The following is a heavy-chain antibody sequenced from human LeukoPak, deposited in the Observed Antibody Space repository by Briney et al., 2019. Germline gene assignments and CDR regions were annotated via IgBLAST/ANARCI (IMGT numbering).Heavy chain of an antibody. J-gene: IGHJ6*03. D-gene: IGHD6-19*01. CDR2: INPNSGGT. V-gene: IGHV1-2*02. Sequence: ASVKVSCKASGYTFTSYYMHWVRQAPGQGLEWMGWINPNSGGTNYAQKFQGRVTMTRDTSISTAYMELSRLTSDDTAVYYCARGVAGSYYYYYMDVWGKGTTVTISS. CDR3: ARGVAGSYYYYYMDV. CDR1: GYTFTSYY.